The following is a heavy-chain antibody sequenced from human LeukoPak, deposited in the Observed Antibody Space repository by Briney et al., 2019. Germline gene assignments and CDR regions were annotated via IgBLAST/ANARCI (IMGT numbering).Heavy chain of an antibody. J-gene: IGHJ4*02. CDR1: GGSISGYY. D-gene: IGHD6-13*01. V-gene: IGHV4-4*07. CDR2: IYTSGST. Sequence: SETLSLTCTVSGGSISGYYWSWIRQPAGKGLEWIGRIYTSGSTNYNPSLKSRVTMSVDTSKNQFSLKLSSVTAADTAVYYCASSSSWKLGDYFDYWGQGTLVTVSS. CDR3: ASSSSWKLGDYFDY.